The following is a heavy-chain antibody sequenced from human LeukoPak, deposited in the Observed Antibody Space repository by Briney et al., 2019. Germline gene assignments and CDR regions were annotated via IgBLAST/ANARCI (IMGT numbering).Heavy chain of an antibody. J-gene: IGHJ4*02. CDR1: GGSISSSSYY. D-gene: IGHD3-22*01. CDR3: ARERTMIVDFDY. CDR2: IYYSGST. Sequence: ASETLPLTCTVSGGSISSSSYYWGWIRQPPGKGLEWIGSIYYSGSTYYNPSLKSRVTISVDTSKNQFSLKLSSVTAADTAVYYCARERTMIVDFDYWGQGTLVTVSS. V-gene: IGHV4-39*07.